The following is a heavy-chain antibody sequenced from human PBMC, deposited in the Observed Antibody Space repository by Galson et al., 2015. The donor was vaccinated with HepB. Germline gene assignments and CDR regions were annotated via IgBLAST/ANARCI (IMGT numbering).Heavy chain of an antibody. CDR2: IYPGDSDT. D-gene: IGHD1-26*01. CDR3: ARHWPTLYSGSYLCWFDP. V-gene: IGHV5-51*01. J-gene: IGHJ5*02. CDR1: GYSITSDW. Sequence: HSGADVKKPGESLKISCRGSGYSITSDWSGWVRQLLGKGLEWMGIIYPGDSDTRYSPSFQGQVTISADKSISTAYLQCSSLKASDTARYYCARHWPTLYSGSYLCWFDPWGQGTMVTVSS.